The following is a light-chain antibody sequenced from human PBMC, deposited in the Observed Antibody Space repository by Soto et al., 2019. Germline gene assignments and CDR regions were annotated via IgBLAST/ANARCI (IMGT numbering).Light chain of an antibody. CDR1: QSVASTY. Sequence: EIVLTQSPGTLSLSPGERATLSCWASQSVASTYLGWNQQKPGQAPRLLIYGASSRATGIPDRFSGNGSGTDFTLTISRLEPEDFALYYCQQYAGSPTFGQGTRLEIK. J-gene: IGKJ5*01. V-gene: IGKV3-20*01. CDR3: QQYAGSPT. CDR2: GAS.